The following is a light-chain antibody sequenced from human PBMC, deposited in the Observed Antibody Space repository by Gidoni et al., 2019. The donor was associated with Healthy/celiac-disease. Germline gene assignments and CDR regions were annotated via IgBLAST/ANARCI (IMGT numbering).Light chain of an antibody. CDR1: QSLVYSDRNTY. CDR3: MQGTHWPPNT. V-gene: IGKV2-30*01. J-gene: IGKJ5*01. CDR2: KFS. Sequence: DVVMTQSPLSLPVTLGQPASISCKSSQSLVYSDRNTYLNWFQQRPGQSPSHLINKFSTRDSGVPDRLSGSGAGADDTLKISRVEAEDVGVDYCMQGTHWPPNTFGQGTRLEIK.